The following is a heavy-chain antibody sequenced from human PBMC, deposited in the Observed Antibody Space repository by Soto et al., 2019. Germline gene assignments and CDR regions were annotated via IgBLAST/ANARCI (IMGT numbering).Heavy chain of an antibody. CDR2: ISAGGGTT. V-gene: IGHV3-23*01. D-gene: IGHD3-9*01. J-gene: IGHJ4*02. CDR1: GFAFDING. Sequence: EVQLLDSGGGLVQPGGSLRLSCAASGFAFDINGMTWVRQVPGKGLECVSAISAGGGTTYYADPVKGRFTISRDNSKNMLYLQRNSLRAADTAVYYCAKVRRDFAWLSELDYFDYWGQGTPVTVSS. CDR3: AKVRRDFAWLSELDYFDY.